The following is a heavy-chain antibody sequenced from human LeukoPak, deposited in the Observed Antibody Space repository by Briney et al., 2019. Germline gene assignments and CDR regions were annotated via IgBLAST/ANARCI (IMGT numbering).Heavy chain of an antibody. V-gene: IGHV3-7*01. J-gene: IGHJ4*02. CDR1: GFTFSSHW. CDR2: IKQGGSEK. D-gene: IGHD4/OR15-4a*01. CDR3: ARGPSYGDRSDFLDY. Sequence: GGSLRLSCAASGFTFSSHWMSYVRQAPGKGLEWVADIKQGGSEKYYVDSVKGRFTISRDNGKNSLYLQMNSLRAEDTAVYYCARGPSYGDRSDFLDYWGQGTQVTVSS.